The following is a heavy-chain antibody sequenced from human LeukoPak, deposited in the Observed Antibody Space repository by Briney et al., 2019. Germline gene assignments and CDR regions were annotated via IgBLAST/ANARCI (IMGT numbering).Heavy chain of an antibody. D-gene: IGHD5-12*01. Sequence: PGGSLRLSSAASGFTFSSYGMHWVRQAPGKGLEWVAVISYDGSNKYYADSVKGRFTISRDNSKNTLYLQMNSLRAEDTAVYYCAKDRATMAKKTLFYYYYYGMDVWGQGTTVTVSS. J-gene: IGHJ6*02. CDR2: ISYDGSNK. V-gene: IGHV3-30*18. CDR3: AKDRATMAKKTLFYYYYYGMDV. CDR1: GFTFSSYG.